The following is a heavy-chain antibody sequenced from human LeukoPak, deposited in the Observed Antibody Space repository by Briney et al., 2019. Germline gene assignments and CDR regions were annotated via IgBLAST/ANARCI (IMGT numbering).Heavy chain of an antibody. V-gene: IGHV4-39*07. CDR3: ARSRYDYVWGSYLPKVFAFDP. CDR1: GFTFSSYE. D-gene: IGHD3-16*02. J-gene: IGHJ5*02. Sequence: GSLRLSCAASGFTFSSYEMNWVRQAPGKGLEWIGSIYYSGSTYYNPSLKSRVTISVDTSKNQFSLKLSSVTAADTAVYYCARSRYDYVWGSYLPKVFAFDPWGQGTLVTVSS. CDR2: IYYSGST.